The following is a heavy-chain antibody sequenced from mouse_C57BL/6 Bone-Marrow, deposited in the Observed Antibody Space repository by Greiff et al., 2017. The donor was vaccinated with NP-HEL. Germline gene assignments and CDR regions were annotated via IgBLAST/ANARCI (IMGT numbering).Heavy chain of an antibody. CDR3: AREVIYYPWFAY. CDR2: INPSSGYT. D-gene: IGHD2-1*01. J-gene: IGHJ3*01. CDR1: GYTFTSYT. V-gene: IGHV1-4*01. Sequence: QVQLQQSGAELARPGASVKMSCKASGYTFTSYTMHWVKQRPGQGLEWIGYINPSSGYTKYNQKFKDKATLTADKSSSTAYMQLSSLTSEDSAVYYCAREVIYYPWFAYWGQGTLVTVSA.